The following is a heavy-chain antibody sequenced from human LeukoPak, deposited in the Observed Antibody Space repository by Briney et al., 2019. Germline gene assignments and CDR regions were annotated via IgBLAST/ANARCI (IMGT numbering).Heavy chain of an antibody. J-gene: IGHJ5*02. V-gene: IGHV3-48*01. CDR2: IITCSPPV. Sequence: XMKWVRXPRGKGLSCFSYIITCSPPVYYPPSLKRRFTISSDNAKNSLYLQMASLRAEDTAVYYCARGPPLFDPCGQGTLVTVSS. CDR1: X. CDR3: ARGPPLFDP.